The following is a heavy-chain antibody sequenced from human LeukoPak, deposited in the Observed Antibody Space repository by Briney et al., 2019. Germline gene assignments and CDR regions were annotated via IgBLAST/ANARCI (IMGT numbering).Heavy chain of an antibody. J-gene: IGHJ4*02. CDR1: GFTLSSHD. CDR3: VREARGYHYTYFDY. Sequence: GGSLRLSCTASGFTLSSHDMHWVRQIPGQGLEWLAAVWSGFHAFFADSVQGRFTVSREDARISLYLQMNSLRAGDTAVYYCVREARGYHYTYFDYWGQGTLVTVSS. CDR2: VWSGFHA. D-gene: IGHD5-18*01. V-gene: IGHV3-13*01.